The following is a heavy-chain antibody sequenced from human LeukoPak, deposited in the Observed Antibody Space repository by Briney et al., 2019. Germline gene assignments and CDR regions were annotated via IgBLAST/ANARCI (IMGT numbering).Heavy chain of an antibody. CDR1: GFTFNRYW. Sequence: PGGSLRLSCGGAGFTFNRYWMSWVRQAPGKGLEWVAIIKEDGSEKYYVDSVKGRFTISRDNAKNSVYLQMNSLRAEDTAVYYCARDFPKHFDWLLPGETWGKGTLVTVSS. CDR2: IKEDGSEK. J-gene: IGHJ5*02. CDR3: ARDFPKHFDWLLPGET. D-gene: IGHD3-9*01. V-gene: IGHV3-7*04.